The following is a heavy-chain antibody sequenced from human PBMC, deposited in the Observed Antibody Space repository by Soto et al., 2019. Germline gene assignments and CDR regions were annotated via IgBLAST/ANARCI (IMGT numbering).Heavy chain of an antibody. Sequence: GGSLRLSCVASGFTFRAYSMSWVRQAPGQGLEWVASITSSNTYIYYTRSVEGRFTISRDDAKNSLHLQMNTLRAEDTDVYYCVRDLLEGYGQARQPDYWGQGTLVTVSS. D-gene: IGHD2-15*01. CDR1: GFTFRAYS. CDR2: ITSSNTYI. V-gene: IGHV3-21*06. CDR3: VRDLLEGYGQARQPDY. J-gene: IGHJ4*02.